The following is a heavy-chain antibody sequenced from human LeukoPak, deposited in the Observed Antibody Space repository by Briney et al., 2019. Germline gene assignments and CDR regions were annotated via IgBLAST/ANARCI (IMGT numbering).Heavy chain of an antibody. V-gene: IGHV1-2*02. Sequence: ASVKVSCKASGYTFTGYYMHWVRQAPGQGLEWMGWINPNSGGTNYAQKFQGRVTMTRDTSISTAYMELSRLRSDDTAVYYCARDRYYGSGSYSYWGQGTLVTVSS. CDR2: INPNSGGT. D-gene: IGHD3-10*01. J-gene: IGHJ4*02. CDR3: ARDRYYGSGSYSY. CDR1: GYTFTGYY.